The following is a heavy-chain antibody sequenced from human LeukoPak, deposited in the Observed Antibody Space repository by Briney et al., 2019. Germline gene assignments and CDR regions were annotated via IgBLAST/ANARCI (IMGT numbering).Heavy chain of an antibody. CDR1: GYTFTGCY. D-gene: IGHD1-14*01. J-gene: IGHJ4*02. V-gene: IGHV1-2*02. CDR3: ARSITSSGTN. Sequence: GASVKVSCKASGYTFTGCYMHWVRQAPGQGLEWMGWINPNSGGTNYAQKFQGRVNMTRDTSISTAYMELSRLRSDDTAVYYCARSITSSGTNWGQGTLVTVSS. CDR2: INPNSGGT.